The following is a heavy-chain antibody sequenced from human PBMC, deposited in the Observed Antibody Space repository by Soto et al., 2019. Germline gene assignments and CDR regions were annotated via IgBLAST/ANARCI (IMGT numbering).Heavy chain of an antibody. V-gene: IGHV2-26*01. CDR1: GFSLSNARMG. CDR2: IFSNDEK. D-gene: IGHD3-10*01. Sequence: SGPTLVNPTETLTLTCTVSGFSLSNARMGVSWIRQPPGKALEWLAHIFSNDEKSYSTSLKSRLTISKDTSKSQVVLTMTNMDPVDTATYYCAREINMVRTNWFDPWGQGTLVIVSS. J-gene: IGHJ5*02. CDR3: AREINMVRTNWFDP.